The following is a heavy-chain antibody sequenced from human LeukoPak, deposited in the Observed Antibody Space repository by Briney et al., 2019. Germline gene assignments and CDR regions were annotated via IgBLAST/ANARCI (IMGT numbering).Heavy chain of an antibody. D-gene: IGHD4-17*01. V-gene: IGHV3-66*02. CDR2: ISRGGIS. Sequence: GGPLRLSCAASGFTFSVYDMYWIRQSPGKGLECVSVISRGGISYYADSVKGRFTISRDNSKNTLYLQMNSLRAEDTAVYYCAKISGDDYGDPRDYWGQGTLVTVSS. CDR1: GFTFSVYD. CDR3: AKISGDDYGDPRDY. J-gene: IGHJ4*02.